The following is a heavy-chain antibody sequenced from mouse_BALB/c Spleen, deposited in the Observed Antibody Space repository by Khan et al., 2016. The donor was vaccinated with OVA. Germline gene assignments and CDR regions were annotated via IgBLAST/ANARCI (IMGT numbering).Heavy chain of an antibody. Sequence: EVQLPESGPGLVKPSQSLSLTCTVTGYSITSDYAWTWIRQFPGDKLEWMGYISYRGTTSYNPYLKSRIPNTQNPSHNPFFLQLSSVTTEDTATYYCEVTRFYYRYSFVDYWGQGTTLTVSS. CDR3: EVTRFYYRYSFVDY. J-gene: IGHJ2*01. V-gene: IGHV3-2*02. CDR1: GYSITSDYA. D-gene: IGHD2-14*01. CDR2: ISYRGTT.